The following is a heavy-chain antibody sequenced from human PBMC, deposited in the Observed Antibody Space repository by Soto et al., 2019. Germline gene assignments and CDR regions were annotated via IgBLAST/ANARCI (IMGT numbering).Heavy chain of an antibody. CDR2: IGTSSSYI. D-gene: IGHD4-17*01. J-gene: IGHJ6*02. CDR1: GITFNTYW. V-gene: IGHV3-21*01. Sequence: EVQLVESGGGLVQPGGSLGLSCAASGITFNTYWMHWVRQVPGKGLVWVSSIGTSSSYIYYADSVKGRFTISRDNAKNSLFLQMNSLRADDTAVYYCARDSVRDYLYYYYGMDVWGQGTTVTVSS. CDR3: ARDSVRDYLYYYYGMDV.